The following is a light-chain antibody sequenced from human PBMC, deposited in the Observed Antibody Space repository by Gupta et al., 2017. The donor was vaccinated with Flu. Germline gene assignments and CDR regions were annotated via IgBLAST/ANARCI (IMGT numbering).Light chain of an antibody. CDR1: QGVSSW. V-gene: IGKV1-12*01. CDR3: QQGNRFPIT. CDR2: AVS. J-gene: IGKJ4*01. Sequence: DIQPTQSPSFVSASVGSRATTTCRASQGVSSWLAWYHQRPGKAPKLLIYAVSTLQSGVPSRFSGSGSGTDFTLTICSLQPEDVATYYCQQGNRFPITFGEGTKVDIK.